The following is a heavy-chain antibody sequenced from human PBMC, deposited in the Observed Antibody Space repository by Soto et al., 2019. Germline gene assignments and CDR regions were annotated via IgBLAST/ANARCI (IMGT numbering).Heavy chain of an antibody. CDR2: INSDGSST. V-gene: IGHV3-74*01. CDR3: AVINSGYWYLDL. D-gene: IGHD1-26*01. CDR1: GFTFSSYW. Sequence: VGSLRLSCAASGFTFSSYWMHWVRQAPGKGLVWVSRINSDGSSTSYADSVKGRFTISRDNAKNSLFLQMNSLSAEDTAVYYCAVINSGYWYLDLWGRGTLGTVS. J-gene: IGHJ2*01.